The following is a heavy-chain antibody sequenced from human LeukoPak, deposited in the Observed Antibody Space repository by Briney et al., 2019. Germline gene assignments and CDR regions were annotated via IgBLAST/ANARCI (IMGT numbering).Heavy chain of an antibody. Sequence: VQPGGSLRLSCAASGFTFSSYSMNWVRQAPGKGLEWVSSISSSSSYIYYADSVKGRFTISRDNAKNSLYLQMNSLRAEDTAVYYCAREWDCGGDCRGIWGQGTMVTVSS. D-gene: IGHD2-21*02. V-gene: IGHV3-21*01. CDR1: GFTFSSYS. CDR3: AREWDCGGDCRGI. CDR2: ISSSSSYI. J-gene: IGHJ3*02.